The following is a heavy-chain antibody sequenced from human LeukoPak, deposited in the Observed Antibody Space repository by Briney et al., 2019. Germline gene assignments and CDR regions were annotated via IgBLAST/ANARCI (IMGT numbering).Heavy chain of an antibody. Sequence: SETLSLTCTVSGGSISSSSYYWGWIRQPPGKGLEWIGSIYYSGSTYYNPSLKSRVTIPVDTSKNQFSLKLSSVTAADTAVYYCARHADIVVVPAANGGWFDPWGQGTLVTVSS. CDR3: ARHADIVVVPAANGGWFDP. V-gene: IGHV4-39*01. CDR1: GGSISSSSYY. D-gene: IGHD2-2*01. J-gene: IGHJ5*02. CDR2: IYYSGST.